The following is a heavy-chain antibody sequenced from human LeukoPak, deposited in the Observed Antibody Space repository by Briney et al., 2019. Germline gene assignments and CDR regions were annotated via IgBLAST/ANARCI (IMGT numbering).Heavy chain of an antibody. D-gene: IGHD5-24*01. CDR2: ISSSSVTI. CDR3: ARAKMATGGGTFDY. J-gene: IGHJ4*02. V-gene: IGHV3-48*03. CDR1: GFTFSSYE. Sequence: GGSLRLSCAASGFTFSSYEMNWVRQAPGKGLEWVSYISSSSVTIYYADSVKGRFTISRDNAKNSLYLQMNSLRAEDTAVYYCARAKMATGGGTFDYWGQGTLVTVSS.